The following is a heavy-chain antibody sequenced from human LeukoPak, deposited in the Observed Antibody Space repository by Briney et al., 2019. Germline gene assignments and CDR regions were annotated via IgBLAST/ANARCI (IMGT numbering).Heavy chain of an antibody. V-gene: IGHV4-59*10. CDR2: LYTSEDA. CDR1: GGSISSYY. CDR3: ARYGDPNYYFDY. Sequence: SETLSLTCAVSGGSISSYYWSWIRQPAGKGLEWIGRLYTSEDAKYNPSLESRVSMSLDTSKKQFSLKLTSVTAADTAVYYCARYGDPNYYFDYWGQGTLVTVSS. D-gene: IGHD2-21*02. J-gene: IGHJ4*02.